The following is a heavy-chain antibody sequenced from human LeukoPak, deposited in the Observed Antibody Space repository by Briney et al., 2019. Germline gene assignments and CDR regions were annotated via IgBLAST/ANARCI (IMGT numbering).Heavy chain of an antibody. CDR1: GLTFSSYA. V-gene: IGHV3-30*04. D-gene: IGHD4-17*01. Sequence: GGSLRLSCAASGLTFSSYAMHWVRQAPGKGLEWVAVISYDGSNKYYADSVKGRFTISRDNSKNTLYLQMNSLRAEDTAVYYCARSDYGDYVLDDWGQGTLVTVSS. J-gene: IGHJ4*02. CDR3: ARSDYGDYVLDD. CDR2: ISYDGSNK.